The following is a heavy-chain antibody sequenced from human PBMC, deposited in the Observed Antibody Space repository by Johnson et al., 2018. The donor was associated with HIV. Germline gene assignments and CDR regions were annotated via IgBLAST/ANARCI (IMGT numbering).Heavy chain of an antibody. CDR3: AKGQSSGYPKDAFDI. CDR1: GFTFSNYG. V-gene: IGHV3-30*02. D-gene: IGHD3-22*01. J-gene: IGHJ3*02. CDR2: LRYDGDIT. Sequence: QVQLVESGGGVVQPGGSLRLSCAASGFTFSNYGMHWVRQAPGKGLEWVAFLRYDGDITYYIDSVKGRFTISRDNSKNTLYLQMNSLRTEDTAIYYCAKGQSSGYPKDAFDIWGRGTIVIVSS.